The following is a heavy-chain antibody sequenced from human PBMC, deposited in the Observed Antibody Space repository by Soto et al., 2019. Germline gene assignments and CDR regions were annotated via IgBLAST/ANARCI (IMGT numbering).Heavy chain of an antibody. D-gene: IGHD3-3*01. CDR1: GYTFTGYY. V-gene: IGHV1-2*02. J-gene: IGHJ5*02. Sequence: ASVKVSCKASGYTFTGYYMHWVRQAPGQGLEWMGWINPNSGGTNYAQKFQGRVTMTRDTSISTAYMELSRLRSDDTAVYYCARGSGDFWSSYYLRNNWFDPWGQGTLVTVSS. CDR2: INPNSGGT. CDR3: ARGSGDFWSSYYLRNNWFDP.